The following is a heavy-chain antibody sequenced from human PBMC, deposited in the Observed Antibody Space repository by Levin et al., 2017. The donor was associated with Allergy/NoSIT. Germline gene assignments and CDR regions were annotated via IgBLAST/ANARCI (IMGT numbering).Heavy chain of an antibody. V-gene: IGHV3-7*03. D-gene: IGHD3-3*01. Sequence: PGGSLRLSCAASGFTFSSYWMSWVRQAPGKGLEWVANIKQDGSEKYYVDSVKGRFTISRDNAKNSLYLQMNSLRAEDTAVYYCARVFLEWGYRVDYFDYWGQGTLVTVSS. CDR3: ARVFLEWGYRVDYFDY. CDR2: IKQDGSEK. J-gene: IGHJ4*02. CDR1: GFTFSSYW.